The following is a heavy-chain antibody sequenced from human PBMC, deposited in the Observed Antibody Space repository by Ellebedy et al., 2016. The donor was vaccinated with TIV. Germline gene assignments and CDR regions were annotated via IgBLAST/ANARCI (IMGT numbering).Heavy chain of an antibody. CDR1: GYSFTSYW. CDR2: IYPGDSAT. CDR3: TRRESNYDFWSGFSYWFDP. V-gene: IGHV5-51*01. Sequence: KVSCKGSGYSFTSYWIGWVRQMPGKGLEWMGIIYPGDSATRYSPSFQGQVTISADKSTSTAYLQWSSLKASDTAIYYCTRRESNYDFWSGFSYWFDPWGQGTLVTVSS. D-gene: IGHD3-3*01. J-gene: IGHJ5*02.